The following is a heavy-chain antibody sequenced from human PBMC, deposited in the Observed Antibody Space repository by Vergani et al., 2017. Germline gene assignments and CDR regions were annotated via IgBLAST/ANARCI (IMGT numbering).Heavy chain of an antibody. D-gene: IGHD3-10*01. J-gene: IGHJ6*02. CDR3: TTDHRYWGDGSCYGQRDHHYYGMDV. CDR2: IKSTFDRGTT. Sequence: EVQLVESGGGIVKPGGSLRLSCVASGFSFRNAWMNWVRRTPGKGLEWVGRIKSTFDRGTTDYAAAVKGRITISRDDSKNTLFLQMNGLKTEDIGVYYCTTDHRYWGDGSCYGQRDHHYYGMDVWGQGTTVTVSS. V-gene: IGHV3-15*07. CDR1: GFSFRNAW.